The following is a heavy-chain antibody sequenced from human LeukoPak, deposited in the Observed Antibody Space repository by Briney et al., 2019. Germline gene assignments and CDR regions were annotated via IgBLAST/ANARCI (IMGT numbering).Heavy chain of an antibody. CDR2: ISGKTGTT. CDR1: GFTFDTYA. CDR3: AKINSRDGYDYDSFDY. Sequence: QPGGSLRLSCAASGFTFDTYAMTWVRQAPGKGLEWVSSISGKTGTTYYADAVKGRFTISRDSSKTTLYLQMNSLRAEDTAVYYYAKINSRDGYDYDSFDYWGQGTLVTVSS. J-gene: IGHJ4*02. V-gene: IGHV3-23*01. D-gene: IGHD5-24*01.